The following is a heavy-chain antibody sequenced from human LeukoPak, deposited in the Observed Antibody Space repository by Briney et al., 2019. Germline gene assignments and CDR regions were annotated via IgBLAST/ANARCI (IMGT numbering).Heavy chain of an antibody. J-gene: IGHJ3*02. Sequence: GGSLRLSCAASGFTFSSYGMNWVRQAPGKGLEWVSSISSSSSYIYYADSVKGRFTISRDNAKNSLYLQMNSLRAEDTAVYYCTRASIISAFDIWGQGTMVTVSS. CDR3: TRASIISAFDI. CDR1: GFTFSSYG. D-gene: IGHD3-9*01. V-gene: IGHV3-21*01. CDR2: ISSSSSYI.